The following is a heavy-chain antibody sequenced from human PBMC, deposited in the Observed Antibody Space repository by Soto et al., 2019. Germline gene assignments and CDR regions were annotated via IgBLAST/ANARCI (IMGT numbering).Heavy chain of an antibody. CDR3: AREIGTAHPFEY. V-gene: IGHV6-1*01. J-gene: IGHJ4*02. CDR1: GDSVSSNTAA. D-gene: IGHD1-1*01. CDR2: TFYRSKWYN. Sequence: SQTLSLTCAVSGDSVSSNTAAWNWIRQSPSRGLEWLGRTFYRSKWYNDYAQSVKSRITISPDTSKNHFSLQLNSVTPEDTAVYYCAREIGTAHPFEYWGQGTLVTVSS.